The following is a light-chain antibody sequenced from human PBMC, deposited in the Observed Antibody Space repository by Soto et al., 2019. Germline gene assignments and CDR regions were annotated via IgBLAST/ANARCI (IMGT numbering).Light chain of an antibody. CDR1: SNDVGTYNR. CDR3: SSYTSSSTLL. J-gene: IGLJ2*01. CDR2: EVN. Sequence: QSVLTQPPSVSGSPGQSVTISCTGTSNDVGTYNRVSWYHEPPGTAPKLMIYEVNNRPSGVPDRFSGSKSGNTASLTISGLQAEDEADYYCSSYTSSSTLLFGGGTKLTVL. V-gene: IGLV2-18*02.